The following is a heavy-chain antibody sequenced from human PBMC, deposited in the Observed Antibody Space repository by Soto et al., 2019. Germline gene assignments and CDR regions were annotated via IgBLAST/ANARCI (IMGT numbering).Heavy chain of an antibody. CDR1: GFTFSSYG. CDR2: ISYDGSNK. V-gene: IGHV3-30*18. D-gene: IGHD3-9*01. Sequence: GGSLRLSCAASGFTFSSYGMHWVRQAPGKGLEWVAVISYDGSNKYYADSVKGRFTISRDNSKNTLYLQMNSLRAEDTAVYYCAKGRLVSIPSIIDYWGQGTLVTVSS. CDR3: AKGRLVSIPSIIDY. J-gene: IGHJ4*02.